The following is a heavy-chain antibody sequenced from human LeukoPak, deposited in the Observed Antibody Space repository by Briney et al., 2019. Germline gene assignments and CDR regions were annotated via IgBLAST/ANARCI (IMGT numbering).Heavy chain of an antibody. CDR3: ARDKVAAGGSCYHLDY. D-gene: IGHD2-15*01. V-gene: IGHV1-69*04. CDR2: IIPILGIA. CDR1: GGTFSSYA. J-gene: IGHJ4*02. Sequence: SVKVSCKASGGTFSSYAISWVRQAPGQGLEWMGRIIPILGIANYAQKFQGRVTITADKSTSTAYMELSSLRSEDTAVYYCARDKVAAGGSCYHLDYWGQGTLVTVSS.